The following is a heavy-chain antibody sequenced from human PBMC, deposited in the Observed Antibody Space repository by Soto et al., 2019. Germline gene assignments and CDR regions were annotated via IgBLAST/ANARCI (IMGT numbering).Heavy chain of an antibody. D-gene: IGHD3-22*01. CDR3: AKDYYDSSGYYPTALLFDY. J-gene: IGHJ4*02. V-gene: IGHV1-3*01. CDR1: GYTFTSYA. Sequence: ASLKVSCKASGYTFTSYAMHWVRQAPGQRLEWMGWINAGNGNTKYSQKFQGRVTSTRDTSASTAYMELSSLRSEDTAVYYCAKDYYDSSGYYPTALLFDYWGQGILVTVSS. CDR2: INAGNGNT.